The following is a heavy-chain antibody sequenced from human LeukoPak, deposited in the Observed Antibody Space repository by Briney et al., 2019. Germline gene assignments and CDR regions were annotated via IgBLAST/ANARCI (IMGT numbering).Heavy chain of an antibody. D-gene: IGHD1-26*01. Sequence: GGSLRLSCAASGFTFSSYWMHWVRQAPGKGLVWVSRINSDGSSTSYADSVKGRFTISRDNAKNTLYLQMNSLRAEDTAVYYCARVVGATIFGAFDIWGQGTMVTVSS. J-gene: IGHJ3*02. CDR1: GFTFSSYW. CDR3: ARVVGATIFGAFDI. V-gene: IGHV3-74*01. CDR2: INSDGSST.